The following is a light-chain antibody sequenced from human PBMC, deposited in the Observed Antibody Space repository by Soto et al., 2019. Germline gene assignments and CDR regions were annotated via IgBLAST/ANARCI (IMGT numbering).Light chain of an antibody. CDR2: AAS. CDR3: QQCHRYLT. J-gene: IGKJ1*01. Sequence: DIQMTQSPFTLSACVGDRVAITCRAGAIMSDCLAWYQQKPGKAPKLLIYAASSLQSGVPSRFSGSGSGTEFTLTISSLQPDDIATYYCQQCHRYLTFGQGTKVDIK. V-gene: IGKV1-5*01. CDR1: AIMSDC.